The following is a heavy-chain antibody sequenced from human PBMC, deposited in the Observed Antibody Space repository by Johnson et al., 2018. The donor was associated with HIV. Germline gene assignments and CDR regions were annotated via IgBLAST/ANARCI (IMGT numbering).Heavy chain of an antibody. CDR3: ASSIRNDAFDM. CDR2: IKQDGSEK. J-gene: IGHJ3*02. CDR1: GFTFSSYW. V-gene: IGHV3-7*01. Sequence: VQLVESGGGLVQPGGSLRLSCAASGFTFSSYWMSWVRQAPGKGLEWVANIKQDGSEKYYVDSVKGRFTISRDNAKNSLYLQMNSLRAEDTAVYYCASSIRNDAFDMWGQGTTVTVSS.